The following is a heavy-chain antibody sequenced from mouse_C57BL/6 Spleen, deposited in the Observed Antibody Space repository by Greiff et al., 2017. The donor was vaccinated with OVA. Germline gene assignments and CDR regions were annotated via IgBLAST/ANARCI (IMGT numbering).Heavy chain of an antibody. V-gene: IGHV1-55*01. CDR3: AMVLRLWYLDV. CDR1: GYTFTGYW. D-gene: IGHD1-2*01. CDR2: IYPGSGST. J-gene: IGHJ1*03. Sequence: VQLQQSGAELVKPGASVKMSCTASGYTFTGYWITWVKQRPGQGLEWIGVIYPGSGSTNYNEKFKSKATLTVDTSSSTAYMQRSSLTSEDSAVYYGAMVLRLWYLDVWGKGTTVTVSS.